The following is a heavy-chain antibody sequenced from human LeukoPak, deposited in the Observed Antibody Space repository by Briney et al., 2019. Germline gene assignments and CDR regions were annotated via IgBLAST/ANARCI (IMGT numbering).Heavy chain of an antibody. V-gene: IGHV3-21*01. CDR1: GFTFSSYS. CDR2: ISSSSSYI. CDR3: ASLVPNIDY. Sequence: PGGSLRLSCAASGFTFSSYSMNWVRQAPGKGLEWVSSISSSSSYIYYAGSVKGRFTISRDNAKNSLYLQMNSLRAEDTAVYYCASLVPNIDYWGQGILVTVSS. J-gene: IGHJ4*02. D-gene: IGHD2-8*02.